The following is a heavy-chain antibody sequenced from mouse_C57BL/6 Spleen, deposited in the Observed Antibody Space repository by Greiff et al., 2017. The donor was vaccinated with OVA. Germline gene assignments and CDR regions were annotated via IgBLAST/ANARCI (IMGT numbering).Heavy chain of an antibody. D-gene: IGHD2-2*01. Sequence: LQQSGASVKISCKASGYAFSSYWMNWVKQRPGKGLEWIGQIYPGDGDTNYNGKFKGKATLTADKSSSTAYMQLSSLTSEDSAVYFCARGMVTTGNWYFDVWGTGTTVTVSS. V-gene: IGHV1-80*01. J-gene: IGHJ1*03. CDR1: GYAFSSYW. CDR2: IYPGDGDT. CDR3: ARGMVTTGNWYFDV.